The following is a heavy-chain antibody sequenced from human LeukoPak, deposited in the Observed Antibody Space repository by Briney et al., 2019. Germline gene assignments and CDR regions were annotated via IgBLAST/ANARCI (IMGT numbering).Heavy chain of an antibody. J-gene: IGHJ1*01. Sequence: GGSLRLSCAVSGVTVSSNYMSWVRQAPGKGLEWVSVIYSGGTTYYADAVKGRFTISRDNSKNTLYLQMSSLRAEDTAVYYCARADYGDHQYFQQWGQGTLVTVSS. CDR2: IYSGGTT. D-gene: IGHD4-17*01. CDR3: ARADYGDHQYFQQ. V-gene: IGHV3-53*01. CDR1: GVTVSSNY.